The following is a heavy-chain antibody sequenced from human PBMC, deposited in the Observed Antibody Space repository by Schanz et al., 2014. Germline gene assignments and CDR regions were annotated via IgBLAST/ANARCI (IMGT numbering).Heavy chain of an antibody. CDR1: GFTFSAYG. CDR3: AKDPHRDYGGKPQAFDI. V-gene: IGHV3-33*06. D-gene: IGHD4-17*01. CDR2: IWYDGNNK. J-gene: IGHJ3*02. Sequence: VQVVESGGGVVQPGRSLRLSCAASGFTFSAYGMHWVRQAPGKGLEWVAVIWYDGNNKYYADSVKGRFTISRDNSKNTLYLQMNSLRAEDTALYYCAKDPHRDYGGKPQAFDIWGQGTMVTVSS.